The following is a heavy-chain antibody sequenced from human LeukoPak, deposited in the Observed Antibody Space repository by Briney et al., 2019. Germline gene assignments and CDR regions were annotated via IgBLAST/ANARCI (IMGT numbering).Heavy chain of an antibody. Sequence: GGSLRLSCAASGFTFSSYAMSWVRQAPGKGLEWVSAISGSGGNTYYADSVKGRFTISRDNSKNTLYLQMNSLKTEDTAVYYCTRIIKSGSFDYWGQGTLVTVSS. D-gene: IGHD1-26*01. CDR1: GFTFSSYA. CDR2: ISGSGGNT. J-gene: IGHJ4*02. V-gene: IGHV3-23*01. CDR3: TRIIKSGSFDY.